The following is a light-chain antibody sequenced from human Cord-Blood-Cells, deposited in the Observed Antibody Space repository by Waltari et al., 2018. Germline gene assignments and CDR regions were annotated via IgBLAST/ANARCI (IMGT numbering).Light chain of an antibody. Sequence: DIHTTQSQSSPSACVGDRVTITCRASESISSYLKWYQQKPGNAPKCLVDAASSLKSGVTSLFSGSGSGTDCTLTISRLQSEDFAPSFCQQCYSTPMHTFRHGTKLDI. CDR1: ESISSY. CDR2: AAS. V-gene: IGKV1-39*01. CDR3: QQCYSTPMHT. J-gene: IGKJ2*01.